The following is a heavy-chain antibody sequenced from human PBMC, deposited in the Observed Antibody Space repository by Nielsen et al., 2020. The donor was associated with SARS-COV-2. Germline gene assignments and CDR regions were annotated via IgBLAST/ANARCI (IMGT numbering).Heavy chain of an antibody. CDR1: GFTFDDYA. Sequence: SLKISCAASGFTFDDYAMHWVRQVPGKGLEWVSGISWNSGSIGYADSVKGRFTISGDNAKNSLFLQMNSLRAEDTALYFCARGDYDSSGYHGPLDYWGQGALVTVSS. D-gene: IGHD3-22*01. CDR2: ISWNSGSI. J-gene: IGHJ4*02. V-gene: IGHV3-9*01. CDR3: ARGDYDSSGYHGPLDY.